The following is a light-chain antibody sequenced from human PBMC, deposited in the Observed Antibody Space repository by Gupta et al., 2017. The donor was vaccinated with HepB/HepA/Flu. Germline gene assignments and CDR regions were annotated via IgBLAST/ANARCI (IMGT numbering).Light chain of an antibody. Sequence: VLTQSPDTLSLSPGERATLSCRASQSVNKYLAWYQHTPGQAPRLLIHDASNGATGIPARFSGGGSGTDFTLTISSLEPEDFAVYYCQQRQYGPPVTFGQGTRLEIK. CDR3: QQRQYGPPVT. V-gene: IGKV3-11*01. J-gene: IGKJ5*01. CDR1: QSVNKY. CDR2: DAS.